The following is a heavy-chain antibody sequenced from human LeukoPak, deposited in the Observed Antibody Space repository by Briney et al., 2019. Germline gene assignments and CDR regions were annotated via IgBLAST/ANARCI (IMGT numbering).Heavy chain of an antibody. CDR2: IYYSGST. CDR1: GGSISSYY. CDR3: ARQGGGDYVYYYYYGMDV. D-gene: IGHD4-17*01. J-gene: IGHJ6*02. V-gene: IGHV4-59*08. Sequence: PSETLSLTCTVSGGSISSYYWSWLRQPPGKGLEWIGYIYYSGSTNYNPSLKSRVTISVDTSKNQFSLKLSSVTAADTAVYYCARQGGGDYVYYYYYGMDVWGQGTTVTVSS.